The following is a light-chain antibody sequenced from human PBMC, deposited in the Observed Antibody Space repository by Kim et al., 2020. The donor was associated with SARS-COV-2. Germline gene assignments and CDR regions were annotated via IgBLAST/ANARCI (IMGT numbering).Light chain of an antibody. CDR2: GKN. V-gene: IGLV3-19*01. J-gene: IGLJ2*01. CDR1: SLRRYY. CDR3: HSRDSSDNDL. Sequence: SSELTQDPAVSVALGQTVRITCQGDSLRRYYASWYQQKPGRAPVLVIYGKNNRPSGIPDRFSGSSSGNTASLTITGAQADDEADYYCHSRDSSDNDLFGGGTKVTVL.